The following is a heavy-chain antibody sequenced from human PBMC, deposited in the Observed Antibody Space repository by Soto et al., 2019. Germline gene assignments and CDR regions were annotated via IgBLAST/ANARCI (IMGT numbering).Heavy chain of an antibody. V-gene: IGHV4-59*01. CDR3: ARTIMVAGDNWFDP. J-gene: IGHJ5*02. D-gene: IGHD2-15*01. CDR2: IFYSGST. Sequence: PSETLSLTCTVSGGSISSYYWSWIRQPPGMGLDWFGYIFYSGSTNYNPSLKSLVTFSVDTSKNHFSLKLSSVTASDTAVYYCARTIMVAGDNWFDPWGQGTLVTVSS. CDR1: GGSISSYY.